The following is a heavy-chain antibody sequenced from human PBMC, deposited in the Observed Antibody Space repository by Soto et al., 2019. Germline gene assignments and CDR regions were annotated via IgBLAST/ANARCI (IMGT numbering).Heavy chain of an antibody. J-gene: IGHJ6*02. Sequence: ASVNVSFKASGYTFTSYGISWVRQAPGQGLEWMGWISAYNGNTNYAQKLQGRVTMTTDTSTSTAYMELRSLRSDDTAVYYCARVNDDFWSGYYTRQAYGMDVWGQGTTVTVSS. CDR1: GYTFTSYG. D-gene: IGHD3-3*01. CDR3: ARVNDDFWSGYYTRQAYGMDV. CDR2: ISAYNGNT. V-gene: IGHV1-18*01.